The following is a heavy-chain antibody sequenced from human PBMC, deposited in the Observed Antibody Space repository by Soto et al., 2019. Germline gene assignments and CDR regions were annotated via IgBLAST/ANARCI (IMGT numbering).Heavy chain of an antibody. CDR3: ATNSGAETFDS. J-gene: IGHJ4*02. D-gene: IGHD1-1*01. CDR1: GFTFTSRW. CDR2: IKRDGSEK. Sequence: EVQLVESGGGLVQPGGSLRLSCAASGFTFTSRWMNWVRQAPGKGLEWVANIKRDGSEKSCGDSVKGRFTISRDNAKNSLYLQMNNLRAEDTAVYYCATNSGAETFDSWGQGTLVTVSS. V-gene: IGHV3-7*01.